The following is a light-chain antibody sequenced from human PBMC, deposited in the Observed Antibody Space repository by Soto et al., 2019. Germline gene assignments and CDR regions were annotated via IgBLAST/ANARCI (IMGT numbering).Light chain of an antibody. CDR1: SSDVGSYNL. J-gene: IGLJ2*01. V-gene: IGLV2-23*01. CDR3: CSYAGSREV. CDR2: EGS. Sequence: QSALTQPASVSGSPGQSITISCTGTSSDVGSYNLVSWYQQHPGKAPKLMIYEGSKRPSGVSNRFSGSKSGNTASLTISGLQAEDEADYYCCSYAGSREVFGRGTKVTVL.